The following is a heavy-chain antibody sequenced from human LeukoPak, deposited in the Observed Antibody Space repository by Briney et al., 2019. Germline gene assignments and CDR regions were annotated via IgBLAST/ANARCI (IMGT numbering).Heavy chain of an antibody. V-gene: IGHV4-39*01. CDR2: IYYSGST. CDR1: GGSISSGGYY. Sequence: PSETLSLTCTVSGGSISSGGYYWGWIRQPPGKGLEWIGSIYYSGSTYYNPSLKSRVTISVDTSKNQFSLKLSSVTAADTAVYYCARHKLVEWELLQHCDYWGQGTLVTVSS. D-gene: IGHD1-26*01. J-gene: IGHJ4*02. CDR3: ARHKLVEWELLQHCDY.